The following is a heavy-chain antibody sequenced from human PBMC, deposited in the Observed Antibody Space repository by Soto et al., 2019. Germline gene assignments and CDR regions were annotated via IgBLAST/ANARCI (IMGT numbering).Heavy chain of an antibody. CDR2: ISYSGTT. CDR1: GGSFTGYY. CDR3: ARNGGNTWYYFDS. Sequence: SETLSLTCPVNGGSFTGYYGGWLRQSPEKGLEWIGEISYSGTTKYNPSLKSRATLSVDTSKNQFSLKLSSVTAADTGMYYCARNGGNTWYYFDSWGQGTVVT. V-gene: IGHV4-34*01. J-gene: IGHJ4*02. D-gene: IGHD6-13*01.